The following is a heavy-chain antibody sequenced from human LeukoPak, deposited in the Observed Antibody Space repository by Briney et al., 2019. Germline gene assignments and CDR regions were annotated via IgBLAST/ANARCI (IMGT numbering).Heavy chain of an antibody. CDR3: ARDSKRYYDSSGYFYYYGMDV. V-gene: IGHV4-31*03. J-gene: IGHJ6*02. D-gene: IGHD3-22*01. CDR2: IYYSGST. Sequence: SETLSLTRTVSSGSISSGGYYWSWIRQHPGKGLEWIGYIYYSGSTYYNPSLKSRVTISVDTSKNQFSLKLSSVTAADTAVYYCARDSKRYYDSSGYFYYYGMDVWGQGTTVTVSS. CDR1: SGSISSGGYY.